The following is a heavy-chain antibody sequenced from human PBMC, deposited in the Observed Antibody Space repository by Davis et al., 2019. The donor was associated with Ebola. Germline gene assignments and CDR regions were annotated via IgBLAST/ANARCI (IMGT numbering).Heavy chain of an antibody. V-gene: IGHV1-69*13. CDR1: GGTFSSYA. Sequence: SVKVSCKASGGTFSSYAISWVRQAPGQGLEWMGGIIPIFGTANYAQKFQGRVTITADESTSTACMELSSLRSEDTAVYYCARRWDSGYDGYYFDYWGQGTLVTVSS. CDR3: ARRWDSGYDGYYFDY. J-gene: IGHJ4*02. D-gene: IGHD5-12*01. CDR2: IIPIFGTA.